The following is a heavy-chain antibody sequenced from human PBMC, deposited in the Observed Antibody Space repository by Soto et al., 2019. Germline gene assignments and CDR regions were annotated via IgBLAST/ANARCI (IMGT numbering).Heavy chain of an antibody. D-gene: IGHD2-8*02. CDR2: ISWSGGTI. CDR3: AKSTGGTANGMHV. CDR1: GFSFDEYG. J-gene: IGHJ6*01. V-gene: IGHV3-9*01. Sequence: EVQLVESGGGLVQPGRSLRLSCTASGFSFDEYGMHWVRELPGKGLEWVSGISWSGGTIGYADSVKGRFSISRDNAKKSLYLQMNSLRPEDTALYYCAKSTGGTANGMHVW.